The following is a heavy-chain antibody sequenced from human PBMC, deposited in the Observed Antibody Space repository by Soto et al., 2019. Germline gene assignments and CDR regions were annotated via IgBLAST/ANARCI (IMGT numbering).Heavy chain of an antibody. D-gene: IGHD2-15*01. J-gene: IGHJ5*02. V-gene: IGHV1-8*01. CDR3: ARCPHVYCSGGSCFPWTNWFDP. CDR2: MNPNSGNT. CDR1: GYTFTSYD. Sequence: QVQLVQSGAEVKKPGASVKVSCKASGYTFTSYDINWVRQATGQGLEWMGWMNPNSGNTGYAQKYPGRVTITSNPSIHTDYMELSSLRSDATAVYYCARCPHVYCSGGSCFPWTNWFDPWGQGTLVTVSS.